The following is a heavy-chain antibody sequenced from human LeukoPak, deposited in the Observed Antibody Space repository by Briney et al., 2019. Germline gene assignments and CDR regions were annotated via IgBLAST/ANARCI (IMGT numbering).Heavy chain of an antibody. CDR1: GFTFSSYA. D-gene: IGHD2-2*01. J-gene: IGHJ6*02. CDR3: AKTVVPAAMGLWDA. Sequence: GGSLRLSCAASGFTFSSYAMSWVRQALGKGLEWVSAISGSGGSTYYADSVKGRFTISRDNSKNTLYLQMNSLRAEDTAVYYCAKTVVPAAMGLWDAWGQGTTVTVSS. V-gene: IGHV3-23*01. CDR2: ISGSGGST.